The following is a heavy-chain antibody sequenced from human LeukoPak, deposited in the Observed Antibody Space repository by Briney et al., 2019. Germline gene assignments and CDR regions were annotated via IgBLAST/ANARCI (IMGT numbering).Heavy chain of an antibody. J-gene: IGHJ4*02. D-gene: IGHD2-2*01. CDR1: GGSISSSDSH. CDR3: VRVRTGTSCYDY. CDR2: ISYRGST. V-gene: IGHV4-30-4*01. Sequence: SETLSLTCTVSGGSISSSDSHWSWIRQSPGKGLEWIGYISYRGSTSYNPSLRGRLTISIDTSQNQFSLKLTSVTAADTAVYYCVRVRTGTSCYDYWGQGTLVTVSP.